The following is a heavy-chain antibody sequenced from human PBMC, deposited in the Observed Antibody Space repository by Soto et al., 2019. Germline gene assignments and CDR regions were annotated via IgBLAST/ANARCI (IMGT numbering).Heavy chain of an antibody. Sequence: SLRLSCAVSGFTFNSYAMSWVRQAPGKGLEWVSGISGSGGTTYYADSVKGRFTISRDNFKNTLYLQMNSLRAEDTAVYYCAKGSEFSYGPYFFDYWGQGTLVTVSS. D-gene: IGHD5-18*01. CDR3: AKGSEFSYGPYFFDY. CDR1: GFTFNSYA. V-gene: IGHV3-23*01. CDR2: ISGSGGTT. J-gene: IGHJ4*02.